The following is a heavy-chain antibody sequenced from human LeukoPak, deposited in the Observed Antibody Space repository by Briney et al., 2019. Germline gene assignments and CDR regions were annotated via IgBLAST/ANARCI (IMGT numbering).Heavy chain of an antibody. V-gene: IGHV1-8*01. CDR2: MNPNSGNA. CDR1: GYTFISYD. D-gene: IGHD2-15*01. J-gene: IGHJ3*02. CDR3: ARGGGYCGGSSCTRGAFDI. Sequence: ASVKVSCKTSGYTFISYDINWVRQATGQGLEWMGWMNPNSGNAGYAQKFQDRVTFTRDTSISTAYMELNSLRSQDTAVYYCARGGGYCGGSSCTRGAFDIWGQGTMVTVSS.